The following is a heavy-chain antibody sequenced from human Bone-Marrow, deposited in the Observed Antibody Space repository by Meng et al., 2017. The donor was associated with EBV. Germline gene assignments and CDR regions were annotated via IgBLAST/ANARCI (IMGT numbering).Heavy chain of an antibody. CDR2: INPTGGST. CDR1: GSTSTGYY. Sequence: SGRMWNNPGAPGKASSMASGSTSTGYYMHLVRQAPGQGLEWMGIINPTGGSTNYAQKFQGSVTMTRDTSTTTVYMELSSLRSEDTAVYYCVREVLTPRDYWGQGTLVTVVS. D-gene: IGHD3-16*01. CDR3: VREVLTPRDY. V-gene: IGHV1-46*01. J-gene: IGHJ4*02.